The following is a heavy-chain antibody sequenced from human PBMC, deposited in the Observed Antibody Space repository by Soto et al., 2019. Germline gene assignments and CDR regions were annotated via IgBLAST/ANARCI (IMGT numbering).Heavy chain of an antibody. V-gene: IGHV3-74*01. J-gene: IGHJ6*02. D-gene: IGHD6-6*01. CDR3: AREGDSSSSPGGGYYYYGMDV. CDR1: GFTFSRYW. CDR2: INSDGSST. Sequence: EVQLVESGGGLVQPGGSLRLSCAASGFTFSRYWMHWVRQAPGKGLVWVSRINSDGSSTSYADSVKGRFTISRDNAKNTLYLLMNSLRAEDTAVYYCAREGDSSSSPGGGYYYYGMDVWGQGTTVTVSS.